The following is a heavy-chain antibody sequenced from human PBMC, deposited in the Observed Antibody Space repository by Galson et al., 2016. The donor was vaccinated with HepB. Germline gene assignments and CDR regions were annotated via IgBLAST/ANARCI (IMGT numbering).Heavy chain of an antibody. CDR2: VDWDDTK. J-gene: IGHJ6*02. D-gene: IGHD3-10*01. CDR3: ARTVRGVWENYYDYAMDG. V-gene: IGHV2-70*11. Sequence: PALVKPTQTLTLTCTFSGFSLSTSGMCVSWIRQPPGKALEWLARVDWDDTKHYTSSLKTRLTISKDTSKNQVGLTMTNMDPGDTGRYFGARTVRGVWENYYDYAMDGWGQGTTVTVSS. CDR1: GFSLSTSGMC.